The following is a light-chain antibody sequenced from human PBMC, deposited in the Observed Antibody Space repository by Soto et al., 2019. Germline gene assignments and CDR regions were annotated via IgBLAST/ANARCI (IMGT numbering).Light chain of an antibody. CDR1: QSVNSN. V-gene: IGKV3-15*01. Sequence: EIVLTQSPATLSVSPGDRATLSCRASQSVNSNLAWYHLKPGQAPRLLIYGASIRAAGIPARFTGSESGTEFTLSISSLQSADFAVYYCQQYDDWPWTFGHGTKVEI. J-gene: IGKJ1*01. CDR3: QQYDDWPWT. CDR2: GAS.